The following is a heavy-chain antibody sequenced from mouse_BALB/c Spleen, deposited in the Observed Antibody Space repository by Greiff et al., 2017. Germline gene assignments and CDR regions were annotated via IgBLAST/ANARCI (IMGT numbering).Heavy chain of an antibody. D-gene: IGHD1-1*02. J-gene: IGHJ3*01. Sequence: QVQLQQSGAERMKPGASVKISCKATGYTFSSYWIEWVKQRPGHGLEWIGEILPGSGSTNYNEKFKGKATFTADTSYNTAYMQLSSLTSEDSAVYYCASGGNRLAYWGQGTLVTVSA. V-gene: IGHV1-9*01. CDR1: GYTFSSYW. CDR3: ASGGNRLAY. CDR2: ILPGSGST.